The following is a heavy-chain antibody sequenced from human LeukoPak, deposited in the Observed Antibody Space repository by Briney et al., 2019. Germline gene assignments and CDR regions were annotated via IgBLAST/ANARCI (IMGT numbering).Heavy chain of an antibody. CDR1: GCTFTGYY. Sequence: ASVKVSCKASGCTFTGYYMHWVRQAPGQGLEWMGWINPNSGGTNYAQKFQGRVTMTRDTSISTAYMELSRLRSDDTAVYYCARGPPPYYGYTGARYYGIDVWGQGTTVTVSS. V-gene: IGHV1-2*02. D-gene: IGHD4-17*01. J-gene: IGHJ6*02. CDR3: ARGPPPYYGYTGARYYGIDV. CDR2: INPNSGGT.